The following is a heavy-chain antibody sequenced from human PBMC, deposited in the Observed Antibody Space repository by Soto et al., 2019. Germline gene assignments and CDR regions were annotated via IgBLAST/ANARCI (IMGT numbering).Heavy chain of an antibody. Sequence: GGSLRLSCAASGFTFSSYAMSWVRQAPGKGLEWVSAISGSGRCTYYADSVKGRFTISRDNSKNTLSLQMNSLRAEDMAVYYCAENTVVDYWGQGTLVTVSS. V-gene: IGHV3-23*01. CDR3: AENTVVDY. D-gene: IGHD4-17*01. CDR1: GFTFSSYA. J-gene: IGHJ4*02. CDR2: ISGSGRCT.